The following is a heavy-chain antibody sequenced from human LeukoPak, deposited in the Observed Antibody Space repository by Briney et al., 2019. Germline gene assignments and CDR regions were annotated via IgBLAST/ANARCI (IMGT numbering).Heavy chain of an antibody. J-gene: IGHJ4*02. CDR1: GGSISSGGYY. Sequence: TLSLTCTVSGGSISSGGYYWSWIRQHPGKGLEWIGYIYYSGSTYYNPSLKSRVTIPVDTSKNQFSLKLSSVTAADTAVYYCARYGDYEEFDYWGQGTLVTVSS. CDR2: IYYSGST. D-gene: IGHD4-17*01. V-gene: IGHV4-31*03. CDR3: ARYGDYEEFDY.